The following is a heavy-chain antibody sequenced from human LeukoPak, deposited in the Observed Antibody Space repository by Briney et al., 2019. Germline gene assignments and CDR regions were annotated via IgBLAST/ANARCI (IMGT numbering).Heavy chain of an antibody. D-gene: IGHD4-23*01. J-gene: IGHJ4*02. V-gene: IGHV1-2*04. CDR1: GYTFTGYY. CDR3: ARDKGSYGGTNFDY. Sequence: ASVKVSCKASGYTFTGYYMRWVRQAPGQGLEWMGWINPNSGGTNYAQKFQGWVTMTRDTSISTAYMELSRLRSDDTAVYYCARDKGSYGGTNFDYWGQGTLVTVSS. CDR2: INPNSGGT.